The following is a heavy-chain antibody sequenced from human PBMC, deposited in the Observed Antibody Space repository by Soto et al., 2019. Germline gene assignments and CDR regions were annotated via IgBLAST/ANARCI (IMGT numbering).Heavy chain of an antibody. V-gene: IGHV4-4*07. CDR3: ARDRWYSSSWYAQGYYYGMAV. D-gene: IGHD6-13*01. J-gene: IGHJ6*02. Sequence: QVQLQESGPGLVKPSETLSLTCTVSGGSISSYYWSWIRQPAGKGLEWIGRIYTSGSTNYNPSLKSRVTMAVDTSKNQFSLKLSSVSAADTAVYYCARDRWYSSSWYAQGYYYGMAVWGQGTTVTVSS. CDR1: GGSISSYY. CDR2: IYTSGST.